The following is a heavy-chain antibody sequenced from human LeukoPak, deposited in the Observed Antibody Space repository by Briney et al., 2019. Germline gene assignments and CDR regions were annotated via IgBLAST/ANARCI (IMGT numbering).Heavy chain of an antibody. CDR2: ISSPSGYI. D-gene: IGHD3-10*01. J-gene: IGHJ4*02. CDR3: ARDRGIQTFDY. V-gene: IGHV3-21*01. Sequence: GGSLRLSCAASGFTVSSNHMSWVRQAPGKGLEWVSSISSPSGYIYYADSVKGRFTISRDNAKNSLYLQMNSLRAEDTAVYYCARDRGIQTFDYWGQGTLVTVSS. CDR1: GFTVSSNH.